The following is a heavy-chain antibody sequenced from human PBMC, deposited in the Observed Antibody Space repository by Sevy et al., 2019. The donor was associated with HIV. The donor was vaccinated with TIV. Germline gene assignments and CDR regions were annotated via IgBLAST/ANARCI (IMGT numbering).Heavy chain of an antibody. V-gene: IGHV1-2*02. Sequence: ASVKVSCKASGYTFTGYYMHWVRQAPGQGLEWMGWINPNSGGTNYAQKFQGRVTMTRDTSISPAYMELSRLRSDDTAVYYCARVNPKAYSSSSLDYWGQGTLVTVSS. CDR1: GYTFTGYY. D-gene: IGHD6-6*01. J-gene: IGHJ4*02. CDR2: INPNSGGT. CDR3: ARVNPKAYSSSSLDY.